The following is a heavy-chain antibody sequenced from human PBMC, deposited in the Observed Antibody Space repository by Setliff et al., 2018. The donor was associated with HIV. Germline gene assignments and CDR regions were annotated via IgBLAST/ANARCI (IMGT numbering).Heavy chain of an antibody. CDR1: GDSITSRPY. J-gene: IGHJ4*02. Sequence: PSETLSLTCTVSGDSITSRPYWTWVRQPAGKGLEWIGRIYTSGSTNYNPSLKSRVSMSIDTSDNQFSLNLNSVPAADTAVYYCAGEFAYWGQGALVTVSS. V-gene: IGHV4-4*07. D-gene: IGHD3-10*01. CDR2: IYTSGST. CDR3: AGEFAY.